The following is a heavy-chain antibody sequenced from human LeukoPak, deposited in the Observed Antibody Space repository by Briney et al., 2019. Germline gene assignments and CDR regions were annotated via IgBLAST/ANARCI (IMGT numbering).Heavy chain of an antibody. D-gene: IGHD2-15*01. CDR1: GGSISSSSYY. J-gene: IGHJ4*02. V-gene: IGHV4-39*07. Sequence: SETLSLTCTVSGGSISSSSYYWGWIRQPPGKGLEWIGSIYYSGNTYYNPSLKSRVTISVDTSKNQFSLKLSSVTAADTAVYYCARSRRGLGTYYFDYWGQGTLVTVSS. CDR2: IYYSGNT. CDR3: ARSRRGLGTYYFDY.